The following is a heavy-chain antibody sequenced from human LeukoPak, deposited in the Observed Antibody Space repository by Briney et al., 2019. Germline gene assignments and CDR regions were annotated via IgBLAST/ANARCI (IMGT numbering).Heavy chain of an antibody. CDR1: GFHFTTYW. Sequence: PGGSLRLSCAASGFHFTTYWMSWVRQAPGKGLEWVANIKQDGSEKYYVDSVKGRFTISRDNAKNSLYLQMNSLRAEDTAVYYCARVFSGWLQFGYYFDYWGQGTLVTVSS. V-gene: IGHV3-7*01. CDR2: IKQDGSEK. J-gene: IGHJ4*02. CDR3: ARVFSGWLQFGYYFDY. D-gene: IGHD5-24*01.